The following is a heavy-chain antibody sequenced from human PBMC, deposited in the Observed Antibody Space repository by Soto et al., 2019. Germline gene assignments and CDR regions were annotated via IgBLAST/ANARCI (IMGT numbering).Heavy chain of an antibody. CDR1: GYTFTGYY. CDR2: INPNSGGT. Sequence: KVSCKASGYTFTGYYMHWVRQAPGQGLEWMGWINPNSGGTNYAQKFQGWVTMTRDTSISTAYMELSRLRSDDTAVYYCARTPRAATVTYYYYGMDVWGQGTTVTVCS. CDR3: ARTPRAATVTYYYYGMDV. V-gene: IGHV1-2*04. D-gene: IGHD4-17*01. J-gene: IGHJ6*02.